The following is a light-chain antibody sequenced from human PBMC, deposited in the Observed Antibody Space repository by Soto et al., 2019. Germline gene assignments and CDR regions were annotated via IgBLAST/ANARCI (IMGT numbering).Light chain of an antibody. CDR2: GAS. Sequence: EIVMTQSPASLSLSPGDGATLSCRASQSVASNVAWYQQKPGQGPRLLIHGASTRAVGVPARFSGSGSGTDFTLTISSLQSADFAVYYCQQYHNWPPQYTFGQGTKLQIK. CDR1: QSVASN. V-gene: IGKV3-15*01. J-gene: IGKJ2*01. CDR3: QQYHNWPPQYT.